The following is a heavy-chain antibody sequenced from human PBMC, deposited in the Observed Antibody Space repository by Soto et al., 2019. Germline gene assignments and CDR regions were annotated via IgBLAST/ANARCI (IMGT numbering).Heavy chain of an antibody. V-gene: IGHV3-15*01. CDR2: IKSKTDGGTT. Sequence: PGGSLRLSCAASGFTFSNAWMSWVRQAPGKGLEWVGRIKSKTDGGTTDYAAPVKGRFTISRDDSKNTLYLQMNSLKTEDTAVYYCTTDTGGYDPENAMYDYWGQGTLVTAPQ. CDR3: TTDTGGYDPENAMYDY. D-gene: IGHD5-12*01. J-gene: IGHJ4*02. CDR1: GFTFSNAW.